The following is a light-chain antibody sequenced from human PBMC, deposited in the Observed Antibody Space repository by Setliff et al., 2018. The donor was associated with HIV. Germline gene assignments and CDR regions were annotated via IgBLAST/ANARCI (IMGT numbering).Light chain of an antibody. Sequence: QSALTQPPSASGSVGQSVTISCTGTSNDIGFYDYVSWYKQHPGKAPKLMIYEVSKRPSGVPDRFSGSKFVNTASLPVSGLQAEDEADYYCSSYAGRNNYVFGTGTKVTVL. J-gene: IGLJ1*01. CDR3: SSYAGRNNYV. V-gene: IGLV2-8*01. CDR2: EVS. CDR1: SNDIGFYDY.